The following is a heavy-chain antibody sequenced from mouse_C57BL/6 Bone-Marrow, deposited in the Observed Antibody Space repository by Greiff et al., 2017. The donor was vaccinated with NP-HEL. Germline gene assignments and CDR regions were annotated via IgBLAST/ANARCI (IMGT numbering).Heavy chain of an antibody. J-gene: IGHJ3*01. CDR3: ARDGLLRPFAY. CDR1: GYTFTSYW. V-gene: IGHV1-50*01. CDR2: IDPSDSYT. Sequence: QVQLQQPGAELVKPGASVKLSCKASGYTFTSYWMQWVKQRPGQGLEWIGEIDPSDSYTNYNQKFKGKATLTVDTSSSTAYMQLSSLTSEDSAVYYCARDGLLRPFAYWGQGTLVTVSA. D-gene: IGHD1-1*01.